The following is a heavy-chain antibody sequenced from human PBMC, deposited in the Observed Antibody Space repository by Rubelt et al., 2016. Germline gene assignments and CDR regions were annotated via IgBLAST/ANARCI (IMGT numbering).Heavy chain of an antibody. J-gene: IGHJ5*02. CDR1: GYTFTSYY. D-gene: IGHD3-3*01. CDR3: ARSPRYDFEDNWFDP. Sequence: QVQLVQSGAEVKKPGASVKVSCKASGYTFTSYYMHWVRQAPGQGLEWMGIINPSGGSTSYAQKFQGRGTMTRDTSTSTVYMELGSLGSEDTAVYYCARSPRYDFEDNWFDPWGQGTLVTVSS. CDR2: INPSGGST. V-gene: IGHV1-46*01.